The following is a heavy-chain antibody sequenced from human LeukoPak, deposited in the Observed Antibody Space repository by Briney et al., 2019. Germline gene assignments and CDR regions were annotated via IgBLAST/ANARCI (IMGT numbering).Heavy chain of an antibody. CDR2: IYYSGST. J-gene: IGHJ4*02. D-gene: IGHD6-19*01. V-gene: IGHV4-39*01. Sequence: SETLSLTCTVSGSSIGSSSYYWGWIRQPPGKGLEWIGSIYYSGSTYYNPSLKSRVTISVDTPKNQFSLKLSSVTAADTAVYYCARLEFGRWLVIFDYWGLGTLVTVSS. CDR1: GSSIGSSSYY. CDR3: ARLEFGRWLVIFDY.